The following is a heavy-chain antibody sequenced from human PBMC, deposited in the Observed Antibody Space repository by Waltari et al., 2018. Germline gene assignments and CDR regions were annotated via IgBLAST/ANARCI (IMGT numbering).Heavy chain of an antibody. Sequence: QVQLQQWGAGLLKPSETLSLTCAVYGGSFSGYYWSWIRQPPGKGLGWIGEASRSVSTNDNPCLKGRVTISVDTSKNQFSLKLSSVTAAYTAVYYCARAEAARPSYYLGLDYWGQGTLVTVSS. CDR2: ASRSVST. CDR3: ARAEAARPSYYLGLDY. J-gene: IGHJ4*02. D-gene: IGHD6-6*01. V-gene: IGHV4-34*01. CDR1: GGSFSGYY.